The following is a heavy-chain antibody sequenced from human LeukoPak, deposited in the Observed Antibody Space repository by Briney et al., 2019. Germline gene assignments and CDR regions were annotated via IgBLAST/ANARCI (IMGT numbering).Heavy chain of an antibody. J-gene: IGHJ6*03. Sequence: PSETLSLTCTVSGYSISSGYYWGWIRQPPGKGLEWIGSIYYSGSTYYNPSLKSRVTISVDTSKNQFSLELNSVTAADTAVYYCARDRKYSSSGYYFYYMDVWGKGTTVTVSS. D-gene: IGHD6-6*01. CDR1: GYSISSGYY. CDR3: ARDRKYSSSGYYFYYMDV. CDR2: IYYSGST. V-gene: IGHV4-38-2*02.